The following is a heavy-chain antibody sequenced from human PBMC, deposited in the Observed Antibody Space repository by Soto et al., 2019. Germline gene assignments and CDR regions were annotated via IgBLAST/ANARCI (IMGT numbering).Heavy chain of an antibody. Sequence: SPVKVSCKASGGTFSSYASSWVRQEPGQGVEWMGGIIPICGTANYAQKFQGRVTITADESTSTAYMELSSLRSEDTAVYYCARDPPYFSSTSCYDYYYYGMDVWGQGTTVTVSS. D-gene: IGHD2-2*01. CDR3: ARDPPYFSSTSCYDYYYYGMDV. CDR2: IIPICGTA. CDR1: GGTFSSYA. V-gene: IGHV1-69*01. J-gene: IGHJ6*02.